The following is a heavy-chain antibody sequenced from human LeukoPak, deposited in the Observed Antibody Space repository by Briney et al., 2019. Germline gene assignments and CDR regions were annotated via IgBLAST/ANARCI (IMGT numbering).Heavy chain of an antibody. V-gene: IGHV3-66*01. J-gene: IGHJ3*02. CDR3: ARERTGSDAFDI. Sequence: ETLSLTCAVYGGSVSSNYMSWVRQAPGKGLEWVSVIYSGGSTYYADSVKGRFTISRDNSKSTLYLQMNSLRAEDTAVYYCARERTGSDAFDIWGQGTMVIVSS. D-gene: IGHD1-1*01. CDR1: GGSVSSNY. CDR2: IYSGGST.